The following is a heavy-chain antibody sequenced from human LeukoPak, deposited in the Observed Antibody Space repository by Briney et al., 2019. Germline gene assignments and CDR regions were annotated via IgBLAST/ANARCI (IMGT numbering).Heavy chain of an antibody. CDR2: IYYSGTP. V-gene: IGHV4-59*08. CDR1: GGSISSYY. J-gene: IGHJ4*01. CDR3: ARHTWSSWSFDY. D-gene: IGHD6-13*01. Sequence: HSETLSLTCTVSGGSISSYYWSWIRQPPGNPGKGLEWIGYIYYSGTPNYNPTLKSRVTMSVDTSKNQFSLKLSSVTAADTAVYYCARHTWSSWSFDYWGHGNLVSVSS.